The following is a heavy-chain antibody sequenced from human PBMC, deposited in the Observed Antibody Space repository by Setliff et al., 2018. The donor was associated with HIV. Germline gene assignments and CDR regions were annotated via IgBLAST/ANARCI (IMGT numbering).Heavy chain of an antibody. D-gene: IGHD3-10*01. Sequence: SETLSLTCALYGGSFSGYYWSWIRQPPGKGLEWIASVYSTGTTYFNPSLKSRVTMSVDTSTNRFSLKLKSVTATDTAVYYCARVAAGTYGKGDWFDPWGQGTLVTVSS. CDR3: ARVAAGTYGKGDWFDP. CDR1: GGSFSGYY. V-gene: IGHV4-34*01. J-gene: IGHJ5*02. CDR2: VYSTGTT.